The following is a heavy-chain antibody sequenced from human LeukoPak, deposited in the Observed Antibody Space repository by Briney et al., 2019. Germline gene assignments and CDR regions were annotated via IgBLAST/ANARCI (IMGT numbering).Heavy chain of an antibody. Sequence: ASVKVSCKASGYTFTSYYMHWVRQAPGQGLEWMGWINPNSGGTNYAQKFQGRVTMTRDTSISTAYMELSRLRSDDTAVYYCARGSGWYPPDDYWGQGTLVTVSS. CDR1: GYTFTSYY. D-gene: IGHD6-19*01. V-gene: IGHV1-2*02. J-gene: IGHJ4*02. CDR2: INPNSGGT. CDR3: ARGSGWYPPDDY.